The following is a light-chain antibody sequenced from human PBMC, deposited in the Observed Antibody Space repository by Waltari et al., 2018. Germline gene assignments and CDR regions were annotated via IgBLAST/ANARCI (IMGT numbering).Light chain of an antibody. V-gene: IGLV2-23*01. CDR2: EAT. J-gene: IGLJ3*02. Sequence: QSALTQPASVSGSPGQSITISCTGTSSDVGSSNFVSWYQQHPGKAPKRMIFEATKRPSGISNRFSGSKSANTASLRISNLQADDEADYYCCSNGGSDRVWVFGGGTKLTVL. CDR3: CSNGGSDRVWV. CDR1: SSDVGSSNF.